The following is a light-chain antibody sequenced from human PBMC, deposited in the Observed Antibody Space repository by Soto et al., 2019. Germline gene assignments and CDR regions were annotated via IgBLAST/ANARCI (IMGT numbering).Light chain of an antibody. V-gene: IGKV1-33*01. J-gene: IGKJ4*01. CDR1: QSISSW. CDR2: DAS. Sequence: DIQMTQCPSTLSASVGDRVTITCLASQSISSWLAWYQQKPGKAPKLLIYDASHLETGVPSRFSGSGSGPDFTFTISSLQPEDIEPYYCQQYDNLPLTFGGGTKVDIK. CDR3: QQYDNLPLT.